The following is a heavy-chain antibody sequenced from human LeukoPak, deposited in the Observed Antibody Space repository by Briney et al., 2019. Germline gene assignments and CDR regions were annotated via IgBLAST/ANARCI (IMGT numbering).Heavy chain of an antibody. CDR3: ARTPRVTGTTYFYWFDP. V-gene: IGHV4-30-4*08. CDR2: IYYSGST. J-gene: IGHJ5*02. CDR1: GGSISSGSYY. D-gene: IGHD1-7*01. Sequence: SETLSLTCTVSGGSISSGSYYWSWIRQPAGKGLEWIGYIYYSGSTYYNPSLKSRVTISVDTSKNQFSLKLSSVTAADTAVYYCARTPRVTGTTYFYWFDPWGQGTLVTVSS.